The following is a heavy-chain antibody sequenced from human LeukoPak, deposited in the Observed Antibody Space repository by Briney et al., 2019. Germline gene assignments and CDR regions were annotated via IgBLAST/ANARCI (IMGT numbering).Heavy chain of an antibody. J-gene: IGHJ5*02. CDR2: ISGSGGST. CDR1: GFTFSSYA. Sequence: GGSLRLSCAASGFTFSSYAMSWVRQAPGKGLEWVSAISGSGGSTYYADSVKGRFTISRDNSKNTLYLQMNSLRAEDTAVYYCAKDIGSGWYETWFDPWGQGTLVTVSS. V-gene: IGHV3-23*01. D-gene: IGHD6-19*01. CDR3: AKDIGSGWYETWFDP.